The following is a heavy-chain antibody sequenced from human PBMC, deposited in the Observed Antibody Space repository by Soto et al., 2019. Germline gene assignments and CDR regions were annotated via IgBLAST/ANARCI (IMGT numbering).Heavy chain of an antibody. D-gene: IGHD3-22*01. J-gene: IGHJ2*01. V-gene: IGHV4-61*03. Sequence: QVQLQESGPGLVKPSETLSLTCSFSGGSVSNASFYWTWIRQAPGSGLEYIGYIFYTGVTNYNPFLSSRFTIALDTSKIHFSLKLNSMTAADKAVYYCVRVLDSSWYADLWGRGTLVAVSS. CDR1: GGSVSNASFY. CDR2: IFYTGVT. CDR3: VRVLDSSWYADL.